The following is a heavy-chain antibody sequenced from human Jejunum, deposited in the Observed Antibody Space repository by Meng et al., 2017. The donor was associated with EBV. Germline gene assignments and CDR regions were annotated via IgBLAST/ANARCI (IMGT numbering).Heavy chain of an antibody. V-gene: IGHV3-74*01. CDR2: ISSDSKTT. J-gene: IGHJ5*01. D-gene: IGHD2-8*01. CDR3: AGTRSPCCDS. CDR1: GFTLSGHC. Sequence: VVCRRDISPRVLSLRHSCYASGFTLSGHCMHWFRQVPRKELVWVSRISSDSKTTNYADTVKDRISISRDNNKSSLYLQMNSLRAEETAVYYCAGTRSPCCDSWGQGTLVIVSS.